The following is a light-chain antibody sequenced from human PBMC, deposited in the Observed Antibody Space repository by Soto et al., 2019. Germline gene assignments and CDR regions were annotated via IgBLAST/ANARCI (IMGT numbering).Light chain of an antibody. CDR1: QSVSNNY. CDR2: DAS. Sequence: EIVLTQSPGTLSLSPGERATLSCRASQSVSNNYLAWYQQKPGQAPRLLIYDASSRATGIPDRFSGSGSGTDFTLTISRLEPEDFAVYYCQQYSSSLLTFGGGTKVDIK. V-gene: IGKV3-20*01. J-gene: IGKJ4*01. CDR3: QQYSSSLLT.